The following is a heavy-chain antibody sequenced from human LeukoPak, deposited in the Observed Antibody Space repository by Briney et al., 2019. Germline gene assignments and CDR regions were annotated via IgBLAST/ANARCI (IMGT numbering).Heavy chain of an antibody. Sequence: ASVKVSCKASGYTFTSYDINWVRQATGQGLEWMGWMNPNSGNTGYAQKFQGRVTITRNTSISTAYMELSSLRSEDTAVYYCARAGRSITMIVKNWFDPWGQGTLVTVSS. J-gene: IGHJ5*02. D-gene: IGHD3-22*01. CDR3: ARAGRSITMIVKNWFDP. CDR2: MNPNSGNT. V-gene: IGHV1-8*03. CDR1: GYTFTSYD.